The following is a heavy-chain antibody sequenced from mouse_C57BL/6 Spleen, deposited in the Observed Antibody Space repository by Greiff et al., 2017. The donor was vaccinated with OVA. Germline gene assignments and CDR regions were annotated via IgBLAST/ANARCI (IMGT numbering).Heavy chain of an antibody. J-gene: IGHJ1*03. CDR3: ARVLYDYWYFDV. CDR1: GYTFTDYY. CDR2: IYPGSGNT. Sequence: VQLQQSGPELVRPGASVKLSCKASGYTFTDYYINWVKQRPGQGLEWIARIYPGSGNTYYNEKFKGKATLTAEKSSSTAYMQLSSLTSEDSAVYFCARVLYDYWYFDVWGTGTTVTVSS. D-gene: IGHD2-3*01. V-gene: IGHV1-76*01.